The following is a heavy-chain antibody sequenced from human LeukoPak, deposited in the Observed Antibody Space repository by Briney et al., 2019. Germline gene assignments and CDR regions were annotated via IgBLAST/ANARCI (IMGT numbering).Heavy chain of an antibody. CDR2: IYYSGSP. J-gene: IGHJ6*03. Sequence: SETLSLTCTVSVHSLSNYYWTWMPEPPGKGLEWMGHIYYSGSPNSNPSLKSRVNMSVDTSKNQFSLPLNSVTPEDTAVYYCARRTPSSMGSFSSNDMDVWGIGTTVTVSS. D-gene: IGHD6-6*01. V-gene: IGHV4-59*12. CDR3: ARRTPSSMGSFSSNDMDV. CDR1: VHSLSNYY.